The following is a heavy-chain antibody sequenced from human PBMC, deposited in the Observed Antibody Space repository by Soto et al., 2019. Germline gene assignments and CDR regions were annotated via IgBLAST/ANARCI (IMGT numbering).Heavy chain of an antibody. D-gene: IGHD6-19*01. CDR1: GFTFSSYA. CDR2: ISGSGGST. CDR3: AKDRKSGSGWYWDY. V-gene: IGHV3-23*01. J-gene: IGHJ4*02. Sequence: GGSLRLSCAASGFTFSSYAMSWVRQAPGKGLEWVSAISGSGGSTYYADSVKGRFTISRDNSKNTLYLQMNSPTAEDTAVYYCAKDRKSGSGWYWDYWGQGTLVTVS.